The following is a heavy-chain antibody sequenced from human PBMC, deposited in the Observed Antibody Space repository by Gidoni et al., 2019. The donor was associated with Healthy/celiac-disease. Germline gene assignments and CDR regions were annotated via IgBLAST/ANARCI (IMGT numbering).Heavy chain of an antibody. D-gene: IGHD2-2*01. CDR1: GYSFPGYG. J-gene: IGHJ4*02. CDR2: ISAYNGNT. Sequence: QVQLVQSGAEVKKPGVSVKVSCKASGYSFPGYGISWVRQAPGQGLEGMGWISAYNGNTNDAQKLQGRVTMTTDTSTSTAYMELRSLRSDDTAVYYCARVCSSTSCYGGRRVDYWGQGTLVTVSS. CDR3: ARVCSSTSCYGGRRVDY. V-gene: IGHV1-18*01.